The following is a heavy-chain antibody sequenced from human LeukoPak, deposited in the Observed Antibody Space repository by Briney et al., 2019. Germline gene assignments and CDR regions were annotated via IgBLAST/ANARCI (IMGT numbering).Heavy chain of an antibody. J-gene: IGHJ6*02. Sequence: PGGSLRLSCAASGFSFSSYWMSWVRQAPGKGLEWVANIKQDGSETYYVDSVKGRFTISRDNAKNTLYLQMNSLRAEDTAVYYCSRDSLSSCGGDCYSGLDVWGQGTTVTVSS. CDR2: IKQDGSET. CDR3: SRDSLSSCGGDCYSGLDV. D-gene: IGHD2-21*02. CDR1: GFSFSSYW. V-gene: IGHV3-7*01.